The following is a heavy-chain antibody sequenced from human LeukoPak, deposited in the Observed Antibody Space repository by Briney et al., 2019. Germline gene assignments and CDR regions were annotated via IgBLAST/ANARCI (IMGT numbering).Heavy chain of an antibody. CDR3: ARGPASPYYDLDY. Sequence: SQTLSLTCALSGDSVSSNSAAWNWIRQSPSRGLEWLGRTYYRSKLYNDYAVSVKSQITINPDTSKNQFSLQLNSVTPEDTAVYYCARGPASPYYDLDYWGQGTLVTVSS. D-gene: IGHD3-22*01. V-gene: IGHV6-1*01. J-gene: IGHJ4*02. CDR2: TYYRSKLYN. CDR1: GDSVSSNSAA.